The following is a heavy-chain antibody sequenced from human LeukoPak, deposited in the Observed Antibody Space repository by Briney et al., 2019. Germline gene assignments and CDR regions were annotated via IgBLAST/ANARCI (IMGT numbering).Heavy chain of an antibody. CDR3: ARDRNYGGIDA. CDR1: GGSISSYY. V-gene: IGHV4-59*01. D-gene: IGHD3-10*01. CDR2: IYYSGST. J-gene: IGHJ5*02. Sequence: SETVSLTCTVSGGSISSYYWNWIRQPPGKGLGWIGHIYYSGSTNYNLSLKSRVTISVDTTKNQFSLKLSSVTAADTAVYYCARDRNYGGIDAWGQGTLVTVSA.